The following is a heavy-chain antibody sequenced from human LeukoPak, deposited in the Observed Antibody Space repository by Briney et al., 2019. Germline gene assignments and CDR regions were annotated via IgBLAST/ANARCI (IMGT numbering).Heavy chain of an antibody. V-gene: IGHV4-59*10. CDR3: ARGDSSGYYHTY. D-gene: IGHD3-22*01. J-gene: IGHJ4*02. Sequence: SETLSLTCAVYGGSFSGYYWSWIRQPAGKGLEWIGRFYTSGITNYNPSLKSRVTMSVDTSKNQFSLKLSSVTAADTAVYYCARGDSSGYYHTYWGQGTLVTVSS. CDR2: FYTSGIT. CDR1: GGSFSGYY.